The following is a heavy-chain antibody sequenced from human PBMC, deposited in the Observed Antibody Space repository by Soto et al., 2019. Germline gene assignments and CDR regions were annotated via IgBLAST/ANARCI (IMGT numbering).Heavy chain of an antibody. Sequence: QVQLQESGPGLVKPSETLSLTCTVSGGSISSYYWSWIRQPPGKGLEWIGYIYYSGSTNYNPSLKSRVTISVDTSKNQFSLKLSSVTAADTAVYYCARSYSSSWYGGVDYWGQGTLVTVSS. CDR3: ARSYSSSWYGGVDY. V-gene: IGHV4-59*01. CDR1: GGSISSYY. J-gene: IGHJ4*02. CDR2: IYYSGST. D-gene: IGHD6-13*01.